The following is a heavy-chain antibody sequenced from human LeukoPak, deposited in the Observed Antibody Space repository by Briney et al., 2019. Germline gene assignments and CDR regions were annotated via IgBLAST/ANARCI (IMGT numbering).Heavy chain of an antibody. CDR3: AYSCSPPCYFDY. CDR1: GGTFSSYT. V-gene: IGHV1-69*02. J-gene: IGHJ4*02. D-gene: IGHD2-2*01. CDR2: IIPILGIA. Sequence: AVKVSCKASGGTFSSYTISWVRQAPGQGLEWMGRIIPILGIANYVQKFQGRVTITADKSTRTAYMELSRLRAEETAVYYCAYSCSPPCYFDYWGQGTLVTVSS.